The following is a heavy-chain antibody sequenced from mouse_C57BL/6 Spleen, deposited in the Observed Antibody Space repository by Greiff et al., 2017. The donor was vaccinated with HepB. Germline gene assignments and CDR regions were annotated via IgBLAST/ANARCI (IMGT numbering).Heavy chain of an antibody. CDR1: GFSLTSYG. CDR2: IWSGGST. Sequence: QVQLQQSGPGLVQPSQSLSITCTVSGFSLTSYGVHWVRQSPGKGLEWLGVIWSGGSTDYNAAFISRLSISKDNSKSQVFFKMNSLQADDTAIYYCARHGNYGGYYAMDYWGQGTSVTVSS. D-gene: IGHD2-1*01. V-gene: IGHV2-2*01. J-gene: IGHJ4*01. CDR3: ARHGNYGGYYAMDY.